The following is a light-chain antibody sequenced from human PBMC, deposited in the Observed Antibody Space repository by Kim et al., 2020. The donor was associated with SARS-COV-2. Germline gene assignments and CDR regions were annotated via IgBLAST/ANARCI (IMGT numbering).Light chain of an antibody. CDR3: QHFRSSPPRYT. J-gene: IGKJ2*01. CDR2: GAS. Sequence: PGETATRSCRASESLSSSFLAWYQQIPGQAPRLLIYGASNRATGIPDRFSGSGSGTDFTLTISRLEPEDFAVYYCQHFRSSPPRYTFGQGTKLEIK. V-gene: IGKV3-20*01. CDR1: ESLSSSF.